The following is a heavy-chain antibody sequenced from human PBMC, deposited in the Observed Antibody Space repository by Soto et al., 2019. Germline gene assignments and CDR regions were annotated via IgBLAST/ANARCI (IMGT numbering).Heavy chain of an antibody. CDR3: AEWGNDWGYYYYGMDV. CDR2: ISDSGDST. CDR1: GFTFSSYA. D-gene: IGHD7-27*01. Sequence: GGSLRVSCTASGFTFSSYAMSWVRQAPGKGLEWVASISDSGDSTHYADSVKGRFTISRDTSENTLYLQMFSLRAEDTAVYYCAEWGNDWGYYYYGMDVWGQGSTVTVSS. V-gene: IGHV3-23*01. J-gene: IGHJ6*02.